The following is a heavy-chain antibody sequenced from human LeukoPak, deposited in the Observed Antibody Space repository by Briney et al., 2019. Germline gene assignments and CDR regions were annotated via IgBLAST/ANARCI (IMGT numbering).Heavy chain of an antibody. J-gene: IGHJ4*02. V-gene: IGHV1-2*02. CDR2: INPNSGGT. CDR1: GYTFTGYY. D-gene: IGHD2-2*01. CDR3: ARALGYCSSTSCYDFFDY. Sequence: ASVTVSCKASGYTFTGYYMHWVRQAPGQGLQWMGWINPNSGGTNYAQKFQGRVTMTRDTSISTAYMELSRLRSDDTAVYYCARALGYCSSTSCYDFFDYWGQGTLVTVSS.